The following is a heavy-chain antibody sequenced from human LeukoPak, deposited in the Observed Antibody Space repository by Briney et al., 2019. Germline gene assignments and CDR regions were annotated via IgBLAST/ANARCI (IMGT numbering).Heavy chain of an antibody. V-gene: IGHV3-30*18. CDR2: ISDDGSNK. CDR1: GFTFSNYG. Sequence: PGRSLRLSSAASGFTFSNYGMHWVRQAPGKGLEWVALISDDGSNKNYADSVKGRFTISRDNSKNTLYLQMNSLKPEDTAVYYCAKDALGSSGWYGDYWGQGTPVTVSS. CDR3: AKDALGSSGWYGDY. D-gene: IGHD6-19*01. J-gene: IGHJ4*02.